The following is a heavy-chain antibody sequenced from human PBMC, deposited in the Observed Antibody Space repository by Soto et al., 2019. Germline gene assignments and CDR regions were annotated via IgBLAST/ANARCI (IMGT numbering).Heavy chain of an antibody. V-gene: IGHV3-23*01. CDR3: AKEEEKRRGSMDV. J-gene: IGHJ6*02. CDR1: GFTFSSYA. Sequence: WGSLRLSCAASGFTFSSYAMSWVRQAPGKGLEWVSAISGSGGSTYYADSVKGRFTISRDNSKSTLYLQMNSLRAEDTAVYYCAKEEEKRRGSMDVWGQGTTVTVSS. D-gene: IGHD6-25*01. CDR2: ISGSGGST.